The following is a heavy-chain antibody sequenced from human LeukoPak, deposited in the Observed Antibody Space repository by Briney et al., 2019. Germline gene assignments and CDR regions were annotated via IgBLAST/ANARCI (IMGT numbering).Heavy chain of an antibody. J-gene: IGHJ6*03. CDR3: ARGMYYYYYYMDV. Sequence: SETLSLTCAVYGGSFSGYYWSWIRQPPGKGLEWIGEINHSGSTNYNPSLKSRVTISVDTSKNQFSLKLSSVTAADTAVYYCARGMYYYYYYMDVWGKGTTVTVSS. CDR2: INHSGST. V-gene: IGHV4-34*01. CDR1: GGSFSGYY.